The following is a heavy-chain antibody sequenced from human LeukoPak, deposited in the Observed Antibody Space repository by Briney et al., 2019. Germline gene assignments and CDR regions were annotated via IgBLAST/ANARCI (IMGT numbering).Heavy chain of an antibody. D-gene: IGHD3-10*01. CDR1: GFPFSSYW. Sequence: GGSLRLSCAASGFPFSSYWMHWVRQAPGKGLVWVSRINSDGSSTSYADSVKGRFTISRDNAKNTLYLQMNSQRAEDTAVYYCARGVLWFGKSSVDYWGQGTLVTVSS. V-gene: IGHV3-74*01. J-gene: IGHJ4*02. CDR3: ARGVLWFGKSSVDY. CDR2: INSDGSST.